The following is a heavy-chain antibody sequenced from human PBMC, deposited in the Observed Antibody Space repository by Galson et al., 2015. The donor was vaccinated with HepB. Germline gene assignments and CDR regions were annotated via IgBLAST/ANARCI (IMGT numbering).Heavy chain of an antibody. D-gene: IGHD3-22*01. CDR2: IKQDGSEK. J-gene: IGHJ4*02. CDR3: AKCGSQGFFGYNSGYHY. V-gene: IGHV3-7*03. CDR1: GFTFSSYW. Sequence: SLRLSCAASGFTFSSYWMSWVRQAPGKGLEWVANIKQDGSEKYYVDSVKGRFTISRDNAKNSLYLQMNSLRAEDTAVYYCAKCGSQGFFGYNSGYHYWGQGTRVTVSS.